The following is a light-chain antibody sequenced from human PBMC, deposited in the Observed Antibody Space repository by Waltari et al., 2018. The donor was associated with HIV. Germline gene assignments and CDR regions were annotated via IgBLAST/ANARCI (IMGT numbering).Light chain of an antibody. Sequence: DIVMTQSPDSLAVSLVERATINCKSSQSLLYRANNKNYLAWSQQKPGQPPKLLIYWASTRESGVPDRFSGSGSGTDFTLTISSLQADDVAVYYCHQYFSAPWTFGQGTKVEIK. CDR3: HQYFSAPWT. CDR1: QSLLYRANNKNY. V-gene: IGKV4-1*01. J-gene: IGKJ1*01. CDR2: WAS.